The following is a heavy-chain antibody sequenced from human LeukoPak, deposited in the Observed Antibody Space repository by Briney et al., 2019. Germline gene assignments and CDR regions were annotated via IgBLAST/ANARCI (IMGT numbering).Heavy chain of an antibody. Sequence: HPGGSLRLSCAASGFTFSSYSMNWVRQAPGKGLEWVSYISSSSSTIYYADSVKGRFTISRGNAKNSLYLQMNSLRAEDTAVYYCARRTGSGYYYVDYWGQGTLVTVSS. CDR3: ARRTGSGYYYVDY. D-gene: IGHD3-22*01. V-gene: IGHV3-48*01. CDR2: ISSSSSTI. J-gene: IGHJ4*02. CDR1: GFTFSSYS.